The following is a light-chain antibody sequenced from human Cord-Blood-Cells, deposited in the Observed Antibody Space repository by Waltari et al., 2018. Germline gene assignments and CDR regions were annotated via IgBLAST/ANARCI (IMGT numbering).Light chain of an antibody. CDR2: GAS. Sequence: IVLPPSPVTLSWSPGETATLSCWASQSVSRALVWYQQKPGQAPRLLIYGASTRAPGIPDRFSGSGSGTDFSLTINRLEPEDFAVYYCQHYVRLPATFGQGTKVEI. V-gene: IGKV3-20*01. CDR3: QHYVRLPAT. CDR1: QSVSRA. J-gene: IGKJ1*01.